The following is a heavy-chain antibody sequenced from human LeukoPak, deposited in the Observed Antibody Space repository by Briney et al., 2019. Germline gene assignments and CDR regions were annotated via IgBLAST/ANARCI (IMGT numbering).Heavy chain of an antibody. CDR2: ISYDGGNK. D-gene: IGHD5-18*01. J-gene: IGHJ4*02. CDR1: GFTFSRSA. V-gene: IGHV3-30*03. Sequence: GWSLRLSCAASGFTFSRSAMHWVRQAPGKGLEWVAVISYDGGNKYYADSAKGRFTISRDNSKNTLYLQMNSLRAEDTAVYYCARDGYGLDTPMVSTNFDYWGQGTLVTVSS. CDR3: ARDGYGLDTPMVSTNFDY.